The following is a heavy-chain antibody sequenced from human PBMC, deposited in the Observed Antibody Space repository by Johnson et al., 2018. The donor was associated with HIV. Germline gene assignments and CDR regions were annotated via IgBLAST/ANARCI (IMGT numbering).Heavy chain of an antibody. D-gene: IGHD5-18*01. V-gene: IGHV3-15*01. J-gene: IGHJ3*02. Sequence: VQLVESGGGLVKPGGSLRLSCAASGFTFSNVWMTWVRQAPGKGLEWVGRIKRKIEGETTDYAAPVKGRFTISRDNSKNTLYLHMDSLRAEDTAVYYCRIYSYGGGGPFEIWGQGTMVTVSS. CDR2: IKRKIEGETT. CDR1: GFTFSNVW. CDR3: RIYSYGGGGPFEI.